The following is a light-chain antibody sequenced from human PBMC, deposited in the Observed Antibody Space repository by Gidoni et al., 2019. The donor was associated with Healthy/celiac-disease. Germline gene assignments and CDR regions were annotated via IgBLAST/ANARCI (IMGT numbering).Light chain of an antibody. V-gene: IGLV1-44*01. J-gene: IGLJ2*01. Sequence: QSVLTQPPSASGTPGQRVTIFCSESSSNIGSNTVNWYQQLPGTAPKLLIYRNKQRPSGVPDRFSGSKSGTSASLAISGLQPEDEADYYCAAWDDSLNGVVFGGGTKLTVL. CDR1: SSNIGSNT. CDR3: AAWDDSLNGVV. CDR2: RNK.